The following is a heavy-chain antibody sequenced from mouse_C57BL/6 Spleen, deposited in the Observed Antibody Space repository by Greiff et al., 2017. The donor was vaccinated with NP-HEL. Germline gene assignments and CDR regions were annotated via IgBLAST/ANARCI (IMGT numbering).Heavy chain of an antibody. CDR2: IDPETGGT. Sequence: VQLQQSGAELVRPGASVTLSCKASGYTFTDYEMHWVKQTPVHGLEWIGAIDPETGGTAYNQKFKGKAILTADKSSSTAYMELRSLTSEDSAVYYCTIFRITTVVEGDFDYWGQGTTLTVSS. V-gene: IGHV1-15*01. J-gene: IGHJ2*01. D-gene: IGHD1-1*01. CDR1: GYTFTDYE. CDR3: TIFRITTVVEGDFDY.